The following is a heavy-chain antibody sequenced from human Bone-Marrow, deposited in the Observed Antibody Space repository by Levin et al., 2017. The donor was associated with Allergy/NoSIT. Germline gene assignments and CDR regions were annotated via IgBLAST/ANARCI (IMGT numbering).Heavy chain of an antibody. J-gene: IGHJ4*02. V-gene: IGHV4-4*08. CDR1: GGSISSSF. Sequence: PSETLSLTCTVSGGSISSSFWSWIRQPPGKGLEWIGYIHSTWGAQYNSSFKSRATISVDTSRDQFSLKPSSMTAADTAVYYCTRLHCSGNCYPGDWGQGALVTVSS. CDR3: TRLHCSGNCYPGD. D-gene: IGHD2-21*01. CDR2: IHSTWGA.